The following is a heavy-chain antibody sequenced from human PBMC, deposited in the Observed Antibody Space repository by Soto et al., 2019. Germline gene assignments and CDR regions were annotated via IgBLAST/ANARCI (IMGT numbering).Heavy chain of an antibody. CDR3: ARFVRFLELALSYYGMDV. V-gene: IGHV4-34*01. CDR2: INHSGST. D-gene: IGHD3-3*01. Sequence: SETLSLTCAVYGGSFSGYYWSWIRQPPGKGLEWIGEINHSGSTNYNPSLKSRVTISVDTSKNQFSLKLSSVTAADTAVYYCARFVRFLELALSYYGMDVWGQGTTVTVSS. CDR1: GGSFSGYY. J-gene: IGHJ6*02.